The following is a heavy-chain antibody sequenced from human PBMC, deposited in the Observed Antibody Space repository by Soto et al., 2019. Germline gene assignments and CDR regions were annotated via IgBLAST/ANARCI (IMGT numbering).Heavy chain of an antibody. D-gene: IGHD2-2*01. J-gene: IGHJ6*02. CDR2: IIPIPGTA. CDR1: GGTFGSYA. CDR3: ARSQGSSTSLAIYYYYYYGMDV. Sequence: QVQLVQSGAEVKKPGSSVKVSCKASGGTFGSYAISWVRQAPGQGLEWMGGIIPIPGTANYAQKFQGRVTIAAEEYTSTAYMGLSSLRCEETAVYYCARSQGSSTSLAIYYYYYYGMDVWGQGTTVTVSS. V-gene: IGHV1-69*01.